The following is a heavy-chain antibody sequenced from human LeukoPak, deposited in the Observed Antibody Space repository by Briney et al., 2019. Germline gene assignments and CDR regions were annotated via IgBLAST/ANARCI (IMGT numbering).Heavy chain of an antibody. Sequence: GGSLRLSCAASGFTFSSCSMNWVRQAPGKGLEWVSYIGTSGTTIYFADSMKGRFTISRDNAKNSLYLQMNSLRDEDTAVYYCARSDFTTATGFDYWGQGTLVTVSS. V-gene: IGHV3-48*02. CDR2: IGTSGTTI. CDR3: ARSDFTTATGFDY. D-gene: IGHD6-13*01. J-gene: IGHJ4*02. CDR1: GFTFSSCS.